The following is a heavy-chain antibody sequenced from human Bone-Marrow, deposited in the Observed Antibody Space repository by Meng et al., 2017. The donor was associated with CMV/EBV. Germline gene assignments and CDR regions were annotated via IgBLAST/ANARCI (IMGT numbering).Heavy chain of an antibody. Sequence: ASVKVSCKASGYTFTSYYMHWVRQAPGQGLEWMGIINPSGGSTSYAQKFQGRVTMTRDTSTSTVYMELSSLRSEDTAVYYCARAGGYIEIAARPPDYWGQGTLVTVSS. CDR3: ARAGGYIEIAARPPDY. CDR2: INPSGGST. V-gene: IGHV1-46*01. J-gene: IGHJ4*02. D-gene: IGHD6-6*01. CDR1: GYTFTSYY.